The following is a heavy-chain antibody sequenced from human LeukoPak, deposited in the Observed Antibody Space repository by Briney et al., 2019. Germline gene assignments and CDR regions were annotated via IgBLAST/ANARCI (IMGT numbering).Heavy chain of an antibody. V-gene: IGHV3-30*18. J-gene: IGHJ4*02. CDR2: ISYDGGNK. Sequence: PGRSLRLSCAASGFTSSRYGMHWVRQAPDKGLEWASVISYDGGNKYHADSVKGRFTISRDNSKNTVYLQMNSLRAEDTAVYYCAKDGDIAAAGYYFDYWGQGTLVTVSS. CDR3: AKDGDIAAAGYYFDY. D-gene: IGHD6-13*01. CDR1: GFTSSRYG.